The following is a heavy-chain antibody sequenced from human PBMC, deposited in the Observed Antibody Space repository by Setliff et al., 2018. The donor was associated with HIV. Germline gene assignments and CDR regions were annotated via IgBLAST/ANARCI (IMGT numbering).Heavy chain of an antibody. J-gene: IGHJ4*02. CDR3: ARHSGLGGYYSPFDY. CDR1: GDSISTYC. V-gene: IGHV4-59*04. D-gene: IGHD3-22*01. CDR2: IYYSGGT. Sequence: PSETLSLTCTVSGDSISTYCWIWIRQPPGKGLEWIGNIYYSGGTYYNPSLNSRVTISVDTSKNQFSLKLSSVTAADTTVYYCARHSGLGGYYSPFDYWGPGTLVTVSS.